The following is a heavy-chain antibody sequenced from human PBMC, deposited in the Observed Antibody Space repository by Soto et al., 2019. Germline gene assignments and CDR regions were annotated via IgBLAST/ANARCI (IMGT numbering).Heavy chain of an antibody. CDR3: ARVKGFGELKPDEAFDI. CDR1: GGTFSSYA. V-gene: IGHV1-69*13. CDR2: IIPIFGTA. J-gene: IGHJ3*02. Sequence: SVKVSCKASGGTFSSYAISWVRQAPGQGLEWMGGIIPIFGTANYAQKFQGRVTITADESTSTACMELSSLRSEDTAVYYCARVKGFGELKPDEAFDIWGQGTMVTVSS. D-gene: IGHD3-10*01.